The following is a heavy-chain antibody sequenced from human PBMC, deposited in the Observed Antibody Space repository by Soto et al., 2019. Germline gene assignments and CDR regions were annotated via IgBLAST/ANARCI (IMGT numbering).Heavy chain of an antibody. CDR2: IKQDGSEK. V-gene: IGHV3-7*01. CDR1: GFTFSTYW. CDR3: VRDWSTFWGMDV. J-gene: IGHJ6*02. Sequence: LILSCAASGFTFSTYWINWVREAPGKGLEWVANIKQDGSEKYYVDSVKGRFAISRDNAKDSLFLQMNNLRAEDTAVYYCVRDWSTFWGMDVWGQGTTVTVSS.